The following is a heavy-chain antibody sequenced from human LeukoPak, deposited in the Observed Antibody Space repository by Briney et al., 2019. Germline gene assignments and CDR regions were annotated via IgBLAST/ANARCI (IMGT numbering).Heavy chain of an antibody. CDR2: IRYDGSNK. CDR3: AKGAQDRAAKGYMFDC. CDR1: GFTFSSYG. D-gene: IGHD1-1*01. V-gene: IGHV3-30*02. Sequence: GGSLRLSCAASGFTFSSYGMHWVRQAPGKGLEWVAFIRYDGSNKYYADSVKGRFTISRDNSKNTLYLQMNSLRAEDTAVYYCAKGAQDRAAKGYMFDCWGQGTLVTVSS. J-gene: IGHJ4*02.